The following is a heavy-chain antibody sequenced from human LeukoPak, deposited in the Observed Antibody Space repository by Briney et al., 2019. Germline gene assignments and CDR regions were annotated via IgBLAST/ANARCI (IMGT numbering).Heavy chain of an antibody. Sequence: GGSLRLSCAASGFTISSNYMSWVRQAPGKGLEWVSVIYSGGSTYYADSVKGRFTISRDNSKNTLYLQMNSLRAEDTAVYYCARDNSGTNDGDYDFDYWGQGTLVTVSS. CDR3: ARDNSGTNDGDYDFDY. CDR1: GFTISSNY. D-gene: IGHD4-17*01. CDR2: IYSGGST. V-gene: IGHV3-66*02. J-gene: IGHJ4*02.